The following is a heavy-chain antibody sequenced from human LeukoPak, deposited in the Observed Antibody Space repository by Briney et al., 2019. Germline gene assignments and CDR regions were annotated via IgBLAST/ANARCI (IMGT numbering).Heavy chain of an antibody. CDR2: IKQDGSEK. CDR1: GFTFSSYR. Sequence: GGSLRLSCAASGFTFSSYRMSWVRQAPGKGLEWVANIKQDGSEKYYVDSVKGRFTISRDNAKNSLYLQMNSLRAEDTAVYYCARAVSEAEDYWGQGTLVSVSS. D-gene: IGHD6-19*01. V-gene: IGHV3-7*03. J-gene: IGHJ4*02. CDR3: ARAVSEAEDY.